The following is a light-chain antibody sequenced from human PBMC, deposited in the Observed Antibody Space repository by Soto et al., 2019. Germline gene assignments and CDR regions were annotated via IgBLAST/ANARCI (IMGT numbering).Light chain of an antibody. Sequence: IPLTQSPSSLSASVGDRVTITCRASQGISSYLAWYQQKPGKAPKLLIHAASTLQSGVPSRFSGSGSGTDFTLTISSLQPEDFATYYCQQLNSYPWTFGQGTKVEIK. J-gene: IGKJ1*01. CDR3: QQLNSYPWT. CDR2: AAS. V-gene: IGKV1-9*01. CDR1: QGISSY.